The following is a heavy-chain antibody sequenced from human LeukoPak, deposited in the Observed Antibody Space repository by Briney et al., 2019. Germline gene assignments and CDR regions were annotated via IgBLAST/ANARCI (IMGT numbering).Heavy chain of an antibody. CDR2: ISYDGSNK. Sequence: GGSLRLSCTVSGFTVSSNYMSWVRQAPGKGLEWVADISYDGSNKYYADSVKGRFTISRDNSKNTLYLQMNSLRAEDTAVYYFARVPITMIVVVITYFDYWGQGTLVTVSS. CDR3: ARVPITMIVVVITYFDY. D-gene: IGHD3-22*01. J-gene: IGHJ4*02. CDR1: GFTVSSNY. V-gene: IGHV3-30*03.